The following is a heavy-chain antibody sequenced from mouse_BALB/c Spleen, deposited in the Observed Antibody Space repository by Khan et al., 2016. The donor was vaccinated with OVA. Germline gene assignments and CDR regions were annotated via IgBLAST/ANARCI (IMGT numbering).Heavy chain of an antibody. D-gene: IGHD2-4*01. CDR3: ARSDDYDEGLAY. CDR1: GFSLTTYG. CDR2: IWSGGTT. Sequence: VQLVESGPGLVQPSQSLSITCTVSGFSLTTYGVHWVRQSPGKGLEWLGVIWSGGTTDYSAAFISRLSITKDNSKSQVFFKMNSLQANDTAIYYCARSDDYDEGLAYWGQGTLVTVSA. V-gene: IGHV2-2*02. J-gene: IGHJ3*01.